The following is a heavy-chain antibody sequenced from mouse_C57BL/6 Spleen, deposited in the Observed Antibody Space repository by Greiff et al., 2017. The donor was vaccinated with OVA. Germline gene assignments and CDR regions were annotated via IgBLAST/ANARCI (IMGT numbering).Heavy chain of an antibody. CDR1: GFTFSSYA. CDR3: ARGRAMDY. Sequence: EVQRVESGGGLVKPGGSLILSCAASGFTFSSYAMSWVRQTPEKRLEWVATISDGGSYTYYPDNVKGRFTISRDNAKNNLYLQRSHLKAEDTAMYYCARGRAMDYWGQGTSVTVSS. CDR2: ISDGGSYT. J-gene: IGHJ4*01. V-gene: IGHV5-4*01.